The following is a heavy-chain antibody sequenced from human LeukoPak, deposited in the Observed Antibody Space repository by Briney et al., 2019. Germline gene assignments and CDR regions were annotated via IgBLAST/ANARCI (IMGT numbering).Heavy chain of an antibody. V-gene: IGHV3-20*04. J-gene: IGHJ4*02. Sequence: GGSLRLSCAASGFTFDDYGMSWVRQVPGKGLEWVSGINWNGGSTGYVDSVKGRFTISRDNAKNSLFLQMNSLRAEDTAFYYCASGSGSGYYYFVYWGQGTLVTVSS. CDR1: GFTFDDYG. CDR3: ASGSGSGYYYFVY. D-gene: IGHD3-22*01. CDR2: INWNGGST.